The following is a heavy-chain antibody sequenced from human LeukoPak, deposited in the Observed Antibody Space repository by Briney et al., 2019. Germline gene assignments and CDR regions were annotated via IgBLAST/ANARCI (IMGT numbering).Heavy chain of an antibody. CDR2: ISPGGDTI. Sequence: GGSLRLSCAGYGFTFSVHGMIWVRQAPGKGLEWLSYISPGGDTINHADSVKDRSTVSRDNAKSSVYLQMNSLRAEDTAVYYCARVRGPTVTTMYFDYWGQGTLVTVSS. CDR3: ARVRGPTVTTMYFDY. J-gene: IGHJ4*02. V-gene: IGHV3-48*01. D-gene: IGHD4-17*01. CDR1: GFTFSVHG.